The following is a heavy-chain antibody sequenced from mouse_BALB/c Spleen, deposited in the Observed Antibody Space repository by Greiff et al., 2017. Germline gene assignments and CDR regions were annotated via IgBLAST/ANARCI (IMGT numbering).Heavy chain of an antibody. CDR3: ARGELITTVVAPDFAD. CDR1: GFTFSSYT. D-gene: IGHD1-1*01. J-gene: IGHJ3*01. CDR2: ISNGGGST. V-gene: IGHV5-12-2*01. Sequence: EVKLVESGGGLVQPGGSLKLSCAASGFTFSSYTMSWVRQTPEKRLEWVAYISNGGGSTYYPDTVKGRFTISRDNAKNTLYLQMSSLKSEDTAMYYCARGELITTVVAPDFADWGQGTLVTVSA.